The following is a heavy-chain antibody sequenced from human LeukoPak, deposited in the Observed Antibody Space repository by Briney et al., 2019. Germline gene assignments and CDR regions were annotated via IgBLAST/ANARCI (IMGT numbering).Heavy chain of an antibody. CDR2: IYSSGSN. D-gene: IGHD5-12*01. Sequence: TSETLSLTCTVSGGSISGYCWTWIRQPAGKGLEWIGRIYSSGSNNYNPSLKSRVTMSLDTSKNHFSLNLTSVTAADTAVYYCAREPTSGREPASGRPLDYWGQGTLVTVSS. CDR1: GGSISGYC. V-gene: IGHV4-4*07. J-gene: IGHJ4*02. CDR3: AREPTSGREPASGRPLDY.